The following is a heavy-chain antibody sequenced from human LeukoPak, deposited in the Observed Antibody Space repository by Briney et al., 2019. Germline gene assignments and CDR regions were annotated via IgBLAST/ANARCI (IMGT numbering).Heavy chain of an antibody. V-gene: IGHV4-30-4*01. CDR3: ARDGSVTTNWFDP. CDR2: IYYSGST. J-gene: IGHJ5*02. CDR1: GGSISSGSHY. Sequence: SETLSLTCTVSGGSISSGSHYYQWIRQHPGKGLEWIGYIYYSGSTYYNPSLKSRVTISVDTSKNQFSLKLTSVTAADTAVYYCARDGSVTTNWFDPWGQGTLVTVSS. D-gene: IGHD4-17*01.